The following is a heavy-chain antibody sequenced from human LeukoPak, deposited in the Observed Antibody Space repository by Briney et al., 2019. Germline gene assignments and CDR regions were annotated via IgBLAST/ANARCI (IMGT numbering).Heavy chain of an antibody. Sequence: SETLSLTCAVYGGSFSGYYWSWIRQPPGKGLEWIGEINHSGSTNYNPSLKSRVTISVDTSKNQFSLKLSSVTAADTAVYYCARGRKTGHLDYWGQGTLVTVSS. J-gene: IGHJ4*02. CDR3: ARGRKTGHLDY. CDR2: INHSGST. D-gene: IGHD3-9*01. CDR1: GGSFSGYY. V-gene: IGHV4-34*01.